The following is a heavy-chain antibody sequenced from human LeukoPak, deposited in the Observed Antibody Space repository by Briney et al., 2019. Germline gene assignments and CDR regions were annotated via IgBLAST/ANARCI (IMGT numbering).Heavy chain of an antibody. Sequence: GGSLRLSRAASVFSFSTYWMSWVRQAPGKGLEWVANINQDGTERYLVDSVKGRFTISRDNGKNSVFLQMNSLRDEDTAVYYCTRTLAARSFYFDYWGRGTLVTVSS. CDR1: VFSFSTYW. D-gene: IGHD3-10*01. CDR3: TRTLAARSFYFDY. V-gene: IGHV3-7*01. J-gene: IGHJ4*02. CDR2: INQDGTER.